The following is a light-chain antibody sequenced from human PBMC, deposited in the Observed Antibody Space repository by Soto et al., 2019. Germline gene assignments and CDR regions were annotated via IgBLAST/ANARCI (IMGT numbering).Light chain of an antibody. CDR1: NRDIGAYNL. V-gene: IGLV2-14*01. CDR2: EVR. J-gene: IGLJ3*02. Sequence: QSALTQPASVSGPLGQSITISCTGSNRDIGAYNLVSWYQQYPDTAPKLIIYEVRNRPSGVSYRFTGSRSGNTASLTISALQADDESTFYCSSYTTTSTLLFGGGTKVTVL. CDR3: SSYTTTSTLL.